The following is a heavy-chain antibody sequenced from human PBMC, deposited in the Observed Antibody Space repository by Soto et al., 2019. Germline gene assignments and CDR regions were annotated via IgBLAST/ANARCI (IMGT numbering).Heavy chain of an antibody. Sequence: LQESGPRLVKPSETLSLNCSVSGDAISNYYWSWIRQTPGRGLEWIGCVHESGSTDYNPSLRGRVIISLHTSKSPSSLSLGSATAADTATYYCARGTRALITSLFADWGQGIPVTVSS. CDR2: VHESGST. D-gene: IGHD1-20*01. CDR3: ARGTRALITSLFAD. J-gene: IGHJ4*02. V-gene: IGHV4-59*03. CDR1: GDAISNYY.